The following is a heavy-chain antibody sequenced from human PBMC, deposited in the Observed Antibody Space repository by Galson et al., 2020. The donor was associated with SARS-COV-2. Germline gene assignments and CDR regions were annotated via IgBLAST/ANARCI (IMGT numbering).Heavy chain of an antibody. CDR3: ARDLYYYDSSGYLADII. V-gene: IGHV1-18*01. CDR2: ISAYNGNT. CDR1: GYTFTSYG. J-gene: IGHJ4*02. D-gene: IGHD3-22*01. Sequence: KISYKASGYTFTSYGISWVRQAPGQGLEWMGWISAYNGNTNYAQKLQGRVTMTTDTSTSTDYMELRSLRSVDTSVYYWARDLYYYDSSGYLADIICGQGTLVTGSS.